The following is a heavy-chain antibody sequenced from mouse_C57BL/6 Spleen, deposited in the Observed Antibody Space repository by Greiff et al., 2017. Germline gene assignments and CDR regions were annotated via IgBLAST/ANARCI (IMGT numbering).Heavy chain of an antibody. D-gene: IGHD2-4*01. V-gene: IGHV7-3*01. CDR2: IRNKANGYTT. Sequence: EVKLVESGGGLVQPGGSLSLSCAASGFTFTDYYMSWVRQPPGKALEWLGFIRNKANGYTTEYSASVKGRFTISRDNSQSILYLQMNALRAEDSATYYCARYGLYEYAYAMDDWGQRTSVTVSS. CDR1: GFTFTDYY. J-gene: IGHJ4*01. CDR3: ARYGLYEYAYAMDD.